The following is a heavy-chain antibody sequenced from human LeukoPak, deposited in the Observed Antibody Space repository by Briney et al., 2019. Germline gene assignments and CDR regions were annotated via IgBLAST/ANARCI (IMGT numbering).Heavy chain of an antibody. CDR3: ARGYYGDPGAFDI. CDR2: IIPILGIA. J-gene: IGHJ3*02. Sequence: ASVKVSCKASGGTFGSDAISWVRQAPGQGLEWMGRIIPILGIANYAQKFQGRVTITADKSTSTAYMELSSLRSEDTAVYYCARGYYGDPGAFDIWGQGTMVTVSS. D-gene: IGHD4-17*01. CDR1: GGTFGSDA. V-gene: IGHV1-69*04.